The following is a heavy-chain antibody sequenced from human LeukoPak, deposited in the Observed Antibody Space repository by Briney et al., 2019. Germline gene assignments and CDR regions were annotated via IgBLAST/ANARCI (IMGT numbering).Heavy chain of an antibody. CDR1: GFTFDDYA. CDR2: ISWDGGST. Sequence: GGSLRLSCAASGFTFDDYAMHWVRQAPGKGLEWVSLISWDGGSTYYADSVKGRFTIPRDNSKNSLYLQMNSLRAEDTALYYCAKDYCGGDCYSFDYWGQGTLVTVSS. V-gene: IGHV3-43D*03. D-gene: IGHD2-21*02. J-gene: IGHJ4*02. CDR3: AKDYCGGDCYSFDY.